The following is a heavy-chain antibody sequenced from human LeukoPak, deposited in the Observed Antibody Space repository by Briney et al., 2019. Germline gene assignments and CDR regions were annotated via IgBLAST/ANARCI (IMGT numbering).Heavy chain of an antibody. CDR3: TTDLYYDFWSGYYRDAFDI. J-gene: IGHJ3*02. Sequence: GGSLRLSCAASGFTFSNAWMGWVRQAPGKGLEWVGRIKSKTDGGTTDYAAPVKGRFTISRDDSKNTLYLQMNSLKTEDTAVYYCTTDLYYDFWSGYYRDAFDIWGQGTMVTVSS. CDR1: GFTFSNAW. V-gene: IGHV3-15*01. D-gene: IGHD3-3*01. CDR2: IKSKTDGGTT.